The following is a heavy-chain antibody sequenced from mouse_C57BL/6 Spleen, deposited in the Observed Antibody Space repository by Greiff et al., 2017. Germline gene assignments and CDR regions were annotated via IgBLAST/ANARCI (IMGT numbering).Heavy chain of an antibody. CDR3: ARAVTIIEAWFAY. CDR1: GYSITSGYY. Sequence: EVKVEESGPGLVKPSQSLSLTCSVTGYSITSGYYWNWIRQFPGNKLEWMGYISYDGSNNYNPSLKNRISITRDTSKNQFFLKLNSVTTEDTATYYCARAVTIIEAWFAYWGQGTLVTVSA. J-gene: IGHJ3*01. CDR2: ISYDGSN. D-gene: IGHD2-5*01. V-gene: IGHV3-6*01.